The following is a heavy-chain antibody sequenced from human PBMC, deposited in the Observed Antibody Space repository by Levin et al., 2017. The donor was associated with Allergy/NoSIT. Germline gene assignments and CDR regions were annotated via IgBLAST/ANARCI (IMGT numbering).Heavy chain of an antibody. CDR1: GFIFSNYV. CDR2: IRGSGTPT. J-gene: IGHJ4*02. V-gene: IGHV3-23*01. D-gene: IGHD4/OR15-4a*01. Sequence: GGSLRLSCAASGFIFSNYVMSWVRQPPGKGLEWVASIRGSGTPTYYADPVQGRFTISRDNSRNTLYLQMNSLKAEDTAVYYCAKDPTNYGWYFDYWGQGTLVTVSS. CDR3: AKDPTNYGWYFDY.